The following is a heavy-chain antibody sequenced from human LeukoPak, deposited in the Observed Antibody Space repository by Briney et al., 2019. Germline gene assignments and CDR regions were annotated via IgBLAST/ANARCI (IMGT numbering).Heavy chain of an antibody. D-gene: IGHD5-24*01. CDR2: ISGSGGST. V-gene: IGHV3-23*01. CDR3: AKADGYNSHNFDY. Sequence: GGSLRPSCAASGFTFSTYAMSWVRQAPGKGLEWVPAISGSGGSTFYADSVKGRFTISRDNSKNTLYLQMNSLRAEDRAISDCAKADGYNSHNFDYWGQGTLVTVSS. J-gene: IGHJ4*02. CDR1: GFTFSTYA.